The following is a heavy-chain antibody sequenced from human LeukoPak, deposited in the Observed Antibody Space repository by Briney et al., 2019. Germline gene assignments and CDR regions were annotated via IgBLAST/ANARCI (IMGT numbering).Heavy chain of an antibody. D-gene: IGHD5-12*01. V-gene: IGHV3-9*01. Sequence: GGSLRLSCAASGFTFDDYAMNWVRQAPGKGLEWVSGISWNSGTIGYADSVKGRFTISRDNAKNSLYLQMNSLRAEDTALYYCAKDTMGGYSSFDYWGQGTLVTVSS. CDR1: GFTFDDYA. CDR3: AKDTMGGYSSFDY. CDR2: ISWNSGTI. J-gene: IGHJ4*02.